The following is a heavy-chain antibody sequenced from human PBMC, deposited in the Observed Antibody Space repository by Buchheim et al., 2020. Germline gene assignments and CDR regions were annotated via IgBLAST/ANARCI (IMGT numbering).Heavy chain of an antibody. CDR2: ISGSGGST. J-gene: IGHJ4*02. CDR3: AKEGYYYDSSGYYYYFDY. CDR1: GFTFSSYA. V-gene: IGHV3-23*01. D-gene: IGHD3-22*01. Sequence: EVQLLESGGGLVQPGGSLRLSCAASGFTFSSYAMSWVRQAPGKGLEWVSAISGSGGSTYYADSVKGRFTISRANSKNTLYLQMNSLRAEDTAVYYCAKEGYYYDSSGYYYYFDYWGQGTL.